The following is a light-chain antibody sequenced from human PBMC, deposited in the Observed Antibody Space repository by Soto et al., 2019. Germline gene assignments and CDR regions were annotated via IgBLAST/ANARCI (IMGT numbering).Light chain of an antibody. CDR2: SDT. J-gene: IGLJ2*01. CDR3: QSYDSGLSGLHVI. Sequence: QSVLTQPPSVSGAPGQRVTISCTGSPSNIGEGYDVHWYQQFPGTAPRLLIYSDTNRPSGVSPRFSASKSGTSASLAITGLQTEDEADYYCQSYDSGLSGLHVIFGGGTKVTVL. V-gene: IGLV1-40*01. CDR1: PSNIGEGYD.